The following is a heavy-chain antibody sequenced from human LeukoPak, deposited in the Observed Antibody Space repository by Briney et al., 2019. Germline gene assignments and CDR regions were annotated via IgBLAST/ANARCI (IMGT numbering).Heavy chain of an antibody. D-gene: IGHD5-18*01. CDR2: ISSTSSYI. CDR3: ARGVDTAMAIDY. J-gene: IGHJ4*02. Sequence: PGGSLRLSCAASGFTFSDYWMHWVRQAPGKGLEWVSSISSTSSYIRYPDSVMGRFTISRDNAKNSLYLQMNSLRAEDTAVYYCARGVDTAMAIDYWGQGTQVTVSS. CDR1: GFTFSDYW. V-gene: IGHV3-21*01.